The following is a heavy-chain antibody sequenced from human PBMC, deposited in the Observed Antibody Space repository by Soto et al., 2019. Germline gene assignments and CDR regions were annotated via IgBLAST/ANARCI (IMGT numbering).Heavy chain of an antibody. CDR3: AKDSYYDSRQWFDP. CDR2: ISGSGGST. D-gene: IGHD3-22*01. CDR1: GFTFSSYA. V-gene: IGHV3-23*01. Sequence: GGSLRLSCAASGFTFSSYAMSWLRQAPGKGLEWVSAISGSGGSTYYADSVKGRFTISRDNSKNTLYLQMNSLRAEDTAVYYCAKDSYYDSRQWFDPWGQGTLVTVSS. J-gene: IGHJ5*02.